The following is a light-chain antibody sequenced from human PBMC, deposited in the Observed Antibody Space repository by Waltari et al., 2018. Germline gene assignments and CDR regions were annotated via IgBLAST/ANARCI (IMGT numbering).Light chain of an antibody. V-gene: IGKV1-5*01. Sequence: DIQMTQSPSTLSASVGDRVTFTCRASESIGTSLAWYKQKSGKAPKLLIYHASTLEGGVPSRFSGSGSGTDFTLTISSLQPDDFATYYCQQGSTIPITFGQGTRLEI. CDR2: HAS. J-gene: IGKJ5*01. CDR3: QQGSTIPIT. CDR1: ESIGTS.